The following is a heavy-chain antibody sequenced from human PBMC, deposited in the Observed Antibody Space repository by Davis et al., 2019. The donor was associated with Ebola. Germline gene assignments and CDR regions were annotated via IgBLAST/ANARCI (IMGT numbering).Heavy chain of an antibody. J-gene: IGHJ4*02. V-gene: IGHV3-30*08. D-gene: IGHD3-10*01. CDR1: SFTFRDYS. Sequence: GESLKISCVDSSFTFRDYSMNWVRQAPGKGLEWVSIISSDGSNRFYADSVKGRFTVSRDNFKNTLYLQMNSLGPEDTATYFCARQESLYGYIDHWGQGTLVTVSS. CDR3: ARQESLYGYIDH. CDR2: ISSDGSNR.